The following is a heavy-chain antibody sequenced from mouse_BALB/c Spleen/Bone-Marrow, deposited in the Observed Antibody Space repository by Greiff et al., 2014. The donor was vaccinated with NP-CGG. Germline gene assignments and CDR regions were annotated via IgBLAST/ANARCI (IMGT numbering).Heavy chain of an antibody. J-gene: IGHJ3*01. Sequence: EVHLVESGTVLARPGASLRMSCRASGYTFTNYWINWIKQRPGQGLEWIGAIYPGNKDAKYTQKFKAKAKLTAVTSTSTADMELSSLTNEDSAVYYCARNWDWVLAYWGQGTLVTVSA. D-gene: IGHD4-1*01. CDR3: ARNWDWVLAY. CDR1: GYTFTNYW. CDR2: IYPGNKDA. V-gene: IGHV1-5*01.